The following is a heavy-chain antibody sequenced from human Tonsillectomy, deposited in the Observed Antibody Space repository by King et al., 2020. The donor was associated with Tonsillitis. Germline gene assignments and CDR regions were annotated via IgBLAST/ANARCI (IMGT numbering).Heavy chain of an antibody. CDR1: AGSISSGGYY. CDR3: AGQTSPLYSGYAAINWFDP. D-gene: IGHD5-12*01. V-gene: IGHV4-39*01. Sequence: QLQESGPGLVKPSETLSLSCSVSAGSISSGGYYWGWIRQPPGKGLEWIGSISYSGSTYYNSSLKSRVTISIDTSKNQFSLKVNSVTAADTALYLCAGQTSPLYSGYAAINWFDPWGQGTLVTVSS. J-gene: IGHJ5*02. CDR2: ISYSGST.